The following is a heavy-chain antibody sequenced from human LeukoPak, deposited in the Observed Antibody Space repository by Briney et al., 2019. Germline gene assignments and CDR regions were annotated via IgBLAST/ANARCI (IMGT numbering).Heavy chain of an antibody. Sequence: GASVKVSCKASGYTFTSYGISWVRQARGQGLEWMGWISAYHGNTNYAQKLQGRVTMTTDTSTSTAYMELRSLRSDDTAVYYCARNSRFSLLWFGELLDYWGQGTLVTVSS. CDR2: ISAYHGNT. CDR1: GYTFTSYG. D-gene: IGHD3-10*01. V-gene: IGHV1-18*04. J-gene: IGHJ4*02. CDR3: ARNSRFSLLWFGELLDY.